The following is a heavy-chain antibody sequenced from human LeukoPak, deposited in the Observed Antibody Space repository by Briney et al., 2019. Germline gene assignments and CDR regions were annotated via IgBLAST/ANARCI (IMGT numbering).Heavy chain of an antibody. V-gene: IGHV4-34*01. CDR3: ARRAGRGSGSYYLLGWFDP. CDR2: INHSGST. CDR1: GGSFSGYY. J-gene: IGHJ5*02. D-gene: IGHD3-10*01. Sequence: SETLSLTCAVYGGSFSGYYWSWIRQPPGKGLEWIGEINHSGSTNCNPSLKSRVTISVDTSKNQFSLKLSSVTAADTAVYYCARRAGRGSGSYYLLGWFDPWGQGTLVTVSS.